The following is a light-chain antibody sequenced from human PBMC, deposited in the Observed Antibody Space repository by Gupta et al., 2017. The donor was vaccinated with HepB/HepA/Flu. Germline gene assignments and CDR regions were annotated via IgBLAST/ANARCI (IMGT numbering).Light chain of an antibody. CDR1: QSISNW. CDR2: KAS. J-gene: IGKJ2*02. V-gene: IGKV1-5*03. Sequence: DIQMTQSPSTLSASVGDRVTINCRASQSISNWLAWYQQKPGKAPKLLIYKASSLESGVPSRFSGSVSGTEFTLTISSLQSDDFATYYCQQYNSDSRNFGQGTKLEIK. CDR3: QQYNSDSRN.